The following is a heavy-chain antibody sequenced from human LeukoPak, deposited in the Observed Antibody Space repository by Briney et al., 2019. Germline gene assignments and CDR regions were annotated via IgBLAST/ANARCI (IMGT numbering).Heavy chain of an antibody. Sequence: SVKVSCTPSGYTFTGYYMHWVRQAPGPGVGWMGWINPNSGGTNYAQKFHARVTMTRDTSISTAYMELSRLRSDDTAVYYCARGPHMVRTSFWFDPWGQGTLVTVSS. CDR2: INPNSGGT. CDR1: GYTFTGYY. V-gene: IGHV1-2*02. J-gene: IGHJ5*02. D-gene: IGHD4/OR15-4a*01. CDR3: ARGPHMVRTSFWFDP.